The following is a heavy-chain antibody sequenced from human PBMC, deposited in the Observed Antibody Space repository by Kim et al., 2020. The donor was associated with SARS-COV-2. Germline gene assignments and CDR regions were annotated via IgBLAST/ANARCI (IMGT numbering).Heavy chain of an antibody. J-gene: IGHJ4*02. CDR3: ARIGEELFDC. V-gene: IGHV1-46*01. CDR2: ST. Sequence: STNYTKKFQGRVTMTRDPSASPVYRWLSSLGSEDTAVYYCARIGEELFDCWGQGTLVTVSS. D-gene: IGHD1-26*01.